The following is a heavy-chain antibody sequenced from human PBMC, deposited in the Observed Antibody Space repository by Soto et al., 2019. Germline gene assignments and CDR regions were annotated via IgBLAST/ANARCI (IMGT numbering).Heavy chain of an antibody. J-gene: IGHJ4*02. V-gene: IGHV1-18*01. CDR3: ASDLAVGLVDY. Sequence: QVQLVQSGAEVKKPGASVKVSCKASGYTFTSYGISWVRQAPGQGLEWMGWISAYNGNIKYAQKLQGRVTMTTDTSTRTAYMERRSLRSDDTAVYYCASDLAVGLVDYWGQGTLVTVSS. CDR1: GYTFTSYG. D-gene: IGHD6-19*01. CDR2: ISAYNGNI.